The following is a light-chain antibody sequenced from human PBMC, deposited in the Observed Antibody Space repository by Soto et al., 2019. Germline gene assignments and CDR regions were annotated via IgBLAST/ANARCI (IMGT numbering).Light chain of an antibody. Sequence: DIQMTQSPSTLSASVGDRVTITYRASQSISTWLAWYQQKPGKAPKHLIYKASSLASGDPSRFSGSGSGTEFTLTIRSLQPDDFGTYYCQQYSSYWTLGQGTMVEIK. CDR1: QSISTW. J-gene: IGKJ1*01. V-gene: IGKV1-5*03. CDR3: QQYSSYWT. CDR2: KAS.